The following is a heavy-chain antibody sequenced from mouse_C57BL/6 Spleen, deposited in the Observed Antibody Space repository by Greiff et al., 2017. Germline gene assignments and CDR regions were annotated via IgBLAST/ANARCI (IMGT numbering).Heavy chain of an antibody. Sequence: EVMLVESGGDLVKPGGSLKLSCAASGFTFSSYGMSWVRQTPDKRLEWVATISSGGSYTYYPDSVKGRFTISRDNAKNTLYLQMSSLKSEDTAMYFCARHPDLLHAMDYWGQGTSVTGSS. CDR2: ISSGGSYT. V-gene: IGHV5-6*01. CDR3: ARHPDLLHAMDY. D-gene: IGHD2-1*01. CDR1: GFTFSSYG. J-gene: IGHJ4*01.